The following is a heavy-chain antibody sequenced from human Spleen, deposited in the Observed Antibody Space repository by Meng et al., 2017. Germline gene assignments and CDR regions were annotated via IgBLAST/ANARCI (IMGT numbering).Heavy chain of an antibody. J-gene: IGHJ4*02. Sequence: QVQLVQTGAEVKNPGASVKFSCKASGYSIISYEIIGVREAPGQGLEWMGWISPSNGNTNDAEKLQGRVTMTTDTSTSTAYMELRSLRSDDTAVYYCARDRGGLPDYWGQGTLVTVSS. CDR2: ISPSNGNT. CDR3: ARDRGGLPDY. D-gene: IGHD2-15*01. V-gene: IGHV1-18*01. CDR1: GYSIISYE.